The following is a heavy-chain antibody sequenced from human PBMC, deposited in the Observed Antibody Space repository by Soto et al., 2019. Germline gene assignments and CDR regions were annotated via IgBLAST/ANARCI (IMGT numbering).Heavy chain of an antibody. V-gene: IGHV5-51*01. J-gene: IGHJ5*02. CDR3: ARRLDDFWSGYYGNWFDP. D-gene: IGHD3-3*01. Sequence: RGESLKISCKGSGYSFTSYWIGWVRQMPGKGLEWMGIIYPGDSDTRYSPSFQGQVTISADKSISTAYLQWSSLKASDTAMYYCARRLDDFWSGYYGNWFDPWGQGTLVTVSS. CDR2: IYPGDSDT. CDR1: GYSFTSYW.